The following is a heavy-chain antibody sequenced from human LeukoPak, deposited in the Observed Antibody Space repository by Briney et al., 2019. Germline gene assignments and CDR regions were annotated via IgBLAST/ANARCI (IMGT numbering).Heavy chain of an antibody. CDR1: GGSMSPYY. CDR2: QYYSGAT. V-gene: IGHV4-59*08. Sequence: KPSETLSLTCSVSGGSMSPYYWNWIRQPPGKGLEWIGYQYYSGATDYNPSLKSRVTFSVDTSKNQFSLKLNSVTAADTAVYYCVRLTTATFSFDYWGQGALVTVSS. CDR3: VRLTTATFSFDY. D-gene: IGHD4-17*01. J-gene: IGHJ4*02.